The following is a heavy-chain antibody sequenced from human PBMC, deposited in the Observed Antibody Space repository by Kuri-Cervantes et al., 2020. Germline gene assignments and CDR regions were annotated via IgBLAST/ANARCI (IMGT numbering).Heavy chain of an antibody. CDR1: GYIFTAYY. Sequence: ASVKVSCKASGYIFTAYYMHCVRQAPGQGLEWMGWMNPNSGNTGYAQKFQGRVTMTRNTSISTAYMELSSLRSEDTAVYYCARGGDIVGATTGTYYYYGMDVWGQGTTVTVSS. V-gene: IGHV1-8*02. D-gene: IGHD1-26*01. J-gene: IGHJ6*02. CDR3: ARGGDIVGATTGTYYYYGMDV. CDR2: MNPNSGNT.